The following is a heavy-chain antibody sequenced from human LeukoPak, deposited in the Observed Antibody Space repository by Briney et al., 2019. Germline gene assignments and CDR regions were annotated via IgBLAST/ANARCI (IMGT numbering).Heavy chain of an antibody. CDR2: IYTSGST. Sequence: SETLSLTCTVSGGSISSYYWSWIRQPAGKGLEWIGRIYTSGSTNYDPSLKSRVTMSVDTSKNQFSLKLSSVTAADTAVYYCARASGGFWSGYYRYYYYMDVWGKGTTVTVSS. CDR1: GGSISSYY. V-gene: IGHV4-4*07. CDR3: ARASGGFWSGYYRYYYYMDV. D-gene: IGHD3-3*01. J-gene: IGHJ6*03.